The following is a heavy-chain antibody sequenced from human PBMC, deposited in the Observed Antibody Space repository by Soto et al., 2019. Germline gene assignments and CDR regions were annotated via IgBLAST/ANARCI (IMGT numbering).Heavy chain of an antibody. CDR1: GFTFSSFG. Sequence: GGSLILSCAASGFTFSSFGMHWVRQAPGKGMEWVAVIWYNGSNKNYGDSVKGRFTISRDNSKNTVYLQMNSLRAEDTAVYYCVREGTAGTTDYWGQGT. D-gene: IGHD1-7*01. V-gene: IGHV3-33*01. CDR2: IWYNGSNK. J-gene: IGHJ4*02. CDR3: VREGTAGTTDY.